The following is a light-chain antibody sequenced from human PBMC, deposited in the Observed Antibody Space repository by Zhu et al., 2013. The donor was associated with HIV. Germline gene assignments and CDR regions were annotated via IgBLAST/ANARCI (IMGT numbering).Light chain of an antibody. CDR1: QSISSW. Sequence: DIQMTQSPSTLSASVGDRVTITCRASQSISSWLAWYQQKPGKAPKLLIYDASSLERGVPSRFSGSGSGTEFTLTISSLQPDDFATYYCQQYNSYSGTFGQGTKVEIK. J-gene: IGKJ1*01. CDR3: QQYNSYSGT. CDR2: DAS. V-gene: IGKV1-5*01.